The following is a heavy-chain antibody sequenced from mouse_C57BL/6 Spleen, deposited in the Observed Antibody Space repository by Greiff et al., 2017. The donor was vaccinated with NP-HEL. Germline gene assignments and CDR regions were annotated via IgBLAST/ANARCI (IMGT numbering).Heavy chain of an antibody. CDR1: GYTFTSYW. V-gene: IGHV1-55*01. D-gene: IGHD1-1*01. CDR2: IYPGSGST. J-gene: IGHJ1*03. CDR3: ARKKSSHWYFDV. Sequence: QVQLQQPGAELVKPGASVKMSCKASGYTFTSYWITWVKQRPGQGLEWIGDIYPGSGSTNYNEKFKSKATLTVDTASSTAYLQLSSLTSEDSAVYYCARKKSSHWYFDVWGTGTTVTVSS.